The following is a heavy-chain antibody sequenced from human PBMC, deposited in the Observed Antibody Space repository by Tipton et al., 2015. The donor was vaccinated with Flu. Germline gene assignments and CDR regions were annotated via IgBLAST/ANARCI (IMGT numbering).Heavy chain of an antibody. J-gene: IGHJ4*01. CDR3: ASKVANWGLWEPLDY. CDR2: INHIGTT. D-gene: IGHD7-27*01. Sequence: TLSLTCAVYGGSFSAYYWSWIRQPPGKGLEWVGEINHIGTTNYNPSLTSRVTISADTSKKQFSLRLTSVTAADTAVYYCASKVANWGLWEPLDYWGHGTLVTVSS. V-gene: IGHV4-34*01. CDR1: GGSFSAYY.